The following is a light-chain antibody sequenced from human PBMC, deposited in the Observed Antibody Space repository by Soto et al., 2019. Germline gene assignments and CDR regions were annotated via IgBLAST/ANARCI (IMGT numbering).Light chain of an antibody. CDR1: STDIGGYNY. J-gene: IGLJ1*01. Sequence: SVLTQPRSVSGSPGQSVTISCSGTSTDIGGYNYVSWYQQHPGKAPKLMIYDVSKRPSGVPDRFSGSKSGSTASLTISGLQTDDEADYYCCSYAGRYTYVFGTGTKVTVL. CDR3: CSYAGRYTYV. V-gene: IGLV2-11*01. CDR2: DVS.